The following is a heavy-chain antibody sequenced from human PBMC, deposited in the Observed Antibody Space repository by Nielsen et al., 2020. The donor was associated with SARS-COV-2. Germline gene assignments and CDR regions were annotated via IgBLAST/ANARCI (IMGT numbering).Heavy chain of an antibody. Sequence: GESLKISCAASGFTVSDKDMSWVRQAPGMGLQWLSLIYSGGGTYFADSVKGRFTISRDSSQNTLYLQMNSLRAEDTAVYYCAMNRGCSGYEHWGQGTLVTVSS. CDR1: GFTVSDKD. V-gene: IGHV3-53*01. D-gene: IGHD5-12*01. CDR3: AMNRGCSGYEH. CDR2: IYSGGGT. J-gene: IGHJ4*02.